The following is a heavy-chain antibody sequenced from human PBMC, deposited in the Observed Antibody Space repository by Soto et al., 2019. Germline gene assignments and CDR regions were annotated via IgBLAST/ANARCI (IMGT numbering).Heavy chain of an antibody. V-gene: IGHV3-66*01. CDR1: GFTVSSNY. Sequence: GGSLRLSCAASGFTVSSNYMSWVRQAPGQGLEWVSVLYPGGSTYYAASVQGRFAISRDTSKNTLFLQMNSLRAEDTAVYYCARDGIFGVVTFDYWGQGTLVTVSS. CDR3: ARDGIFGVVTFDY. CDR2: LYPGGST. J-gene: IGHJ4*02. D-gene: IGHD3-3*01.